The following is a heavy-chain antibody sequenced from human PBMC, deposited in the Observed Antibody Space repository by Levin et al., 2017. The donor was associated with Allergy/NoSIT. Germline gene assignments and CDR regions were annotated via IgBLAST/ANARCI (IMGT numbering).Heavy chain of an antibody. D-gene: IGHD3-3*01. CDR3: ARDLPDVWSVYYDSGMDV. V-gene: IGHV1-18*01. Sequence: ASVKVSCKASGYTFISYGISWVRQAPGQGLEWMGWISTYNGNTIHAQRLQGRVSMTTDTSTSTAYMELRSLRSDDTAVYYCARDLPDVWSVYYDSGMDVWGQGTTVTVSS. CDR2: ISTYNGNT. CDR1: GYTFISYG. J-gene: IGHJ6*02.